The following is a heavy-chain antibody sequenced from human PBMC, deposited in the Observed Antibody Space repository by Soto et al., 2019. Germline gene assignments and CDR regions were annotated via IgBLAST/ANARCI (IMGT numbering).Heavy chain of an antibody. Sequence: QVHLVESGGGVVQPGRSLRLSCEASGFTFSNYGIHWVRQAPGKGLEWVAVSRQDGKNKYYADSVKGRFTVSRDNSKNTLYLEMNSLRAEDTAVYYCARDLSGPLDYWGQGTLVTVSS. CDR1: GFTFSNYG. CDR3: ARDLSGPLDY. CDR2: SRQDGKNK. J-gene: IGHJ4*02. V-gene: IGHV3-33*01.